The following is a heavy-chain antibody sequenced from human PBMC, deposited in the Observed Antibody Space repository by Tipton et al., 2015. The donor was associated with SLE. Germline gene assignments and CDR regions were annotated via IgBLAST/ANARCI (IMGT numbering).Heavy chain of an antibody. J-gene: IGHJ4*02. CDR2: IYYSGST. D-gene: IGHD1-26*01. CDR1: GGSISSHY. Sequence: TLSLTCTVSGGSISSHYWGWIRQPPGKGLEWIGSIYYSGSTYYNPSLKSRVTISVDTSKNQFSLKLSSVTAADTAVYYCARVGVGAIDYWGQGTLVTVSS. CDR3: ARVGVGAIDY. V-gene: IGHV4-39*07.